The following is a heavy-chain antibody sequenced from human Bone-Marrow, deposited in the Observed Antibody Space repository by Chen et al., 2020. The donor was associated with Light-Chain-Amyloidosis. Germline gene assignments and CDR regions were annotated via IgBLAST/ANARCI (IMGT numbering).Heavy chain of an antibody. CDR1: GGSISSYY. CDR3: ARDRDSSGYYRYGMDV. Sequence: QVQLQESGPGLVKPSETLSFTCTVSGGSISSYYWSWIRQPPGKGLEWIGYIYYSGSTNYNPSLKSRVTISVDTSKNQFSLKLSSVTAADTAVYYCARDRDSSGYYRYGMDVWGQGTTVTVSS. D-gene: IGHD3-22*01. V-gene: IGHV4-59*01. CDR2: IYYSGST. J-gene: IGHJ6*02.